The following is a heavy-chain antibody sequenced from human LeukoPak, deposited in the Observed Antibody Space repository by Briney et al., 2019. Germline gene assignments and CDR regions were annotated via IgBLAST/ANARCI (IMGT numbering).Heavy chain of an antibody. CDR3: ARDRRYCSSTSCYLNKRGPFDY. Sequence: ASVKVSCKASGYTFTGYYIHWVRQAPGQGLEWMGWINPNSGGTNYAQKFQGRVTMTRDTSISTAYMELSRLRSDDTAVYYCARDRRYCSSTSCYLNKRGPFDYWGQGTLVTVSS. V-gene: IGHV1-2*02. J-gene: IGHJ4*02. CDR2: INPNSGGT. CDR1: GYTFTGYY. D-gene: IGHD2-2*01.